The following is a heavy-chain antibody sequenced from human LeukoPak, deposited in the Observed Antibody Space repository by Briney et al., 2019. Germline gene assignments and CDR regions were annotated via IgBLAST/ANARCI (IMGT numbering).Heavy chain of an antibody. Sequence: QPGGSLRLSCAASGYTFSSYWMSWVRQAPGKGPEWVANIKQDESEKYYVDSVKGRFTISRDNAKNSLYLQMNNLRVEDTAVYYCARDLYLRLLVPAGDAFDIWGQGTMVTVSS. J-gene: IGHJ3*02. D-gene: IGHD2-8*02. V-gene: IGHV3-7*01. CDR2: IKQDESEK. CDR1: GYTFSSYW. CDR3: ARDLYLRLLVPAGDAFDI.